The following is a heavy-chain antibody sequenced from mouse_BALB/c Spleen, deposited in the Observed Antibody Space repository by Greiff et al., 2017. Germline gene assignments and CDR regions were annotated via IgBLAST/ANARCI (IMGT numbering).Heavy chain of an antibody. V-gene: IGHV3-6*02. J-gene: IGHJ3*01. Sequence: VQLKESGPGLVKPSQSLSLTCSVTGYSITSGYYWNWIRQFPGNKLEWMGYISYDGSNNYNPSLKNRISITRDTSKNQFFLKLNSVTTEDTATYYCARDGGLRRAWFAYWGQGTLVTVSA. CDR3: ARDGGLRRAWFAY. CDR2: ISYDGSN. D-gene: IGHD2-2*01. CDR1: GYSITSGYY.